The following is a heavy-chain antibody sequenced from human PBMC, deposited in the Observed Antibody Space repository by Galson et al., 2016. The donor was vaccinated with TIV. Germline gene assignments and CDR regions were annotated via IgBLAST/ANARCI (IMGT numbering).Heavy chain of an antibody. D-gene: IGHD2-15*01. J-gene: IGHJ4*02. CDR3: ARDKASGIGVVADY. CDR1: GFTFTDYA. Sequence: SLRLSCAGSGFTFTDYAIHWVRQAPGKGLEWVAVVSYDGSNKFYADSVKGRFTISRDDSNSTLYLQMKSLRPEDAAIYYCARDKASGIGVVADYWGPGTLVTVSS. CDR2: VSYDGSNK. V-gene: IGHV3-30-3*01.